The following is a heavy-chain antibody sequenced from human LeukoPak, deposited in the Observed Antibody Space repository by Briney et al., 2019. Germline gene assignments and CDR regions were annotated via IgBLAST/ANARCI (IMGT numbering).Heavy chain of an antibody. D-gene: IGHD5-12*01. J-gene: IGHJ4*02. CDR1: GLTFTTYA. V-gene: IGHV3-48*03. Sequence: GGTLRLSCAASGLTFTTYAMSWVRQAPGKGLEWVSYISSCGSIIYIAGSVKGRFTISRDNAKNSLYLQMNSLRAEDTAVYYCARERGYSGYDYFIDSPSDYWGQGTLVTVSS. CDR3: ARERGYSGYDYFIDSPSDY. CDR2: ISSCGSII.